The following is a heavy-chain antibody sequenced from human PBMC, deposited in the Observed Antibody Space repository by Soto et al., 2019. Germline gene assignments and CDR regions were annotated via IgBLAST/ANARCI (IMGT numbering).Heavy chain of an antibody. Sequence: GGSLRLSCAASGFTLSSYAMSWVRQAPGKGLEWVSAISGSGGSTYYADSVKGRFTISRDNSKNTLYLQMNSLRAEDTAVYYCARVTGVGYPQRLYYYYYMDVWGKGTTVTVSS. CDR1: GFTLSSYA. CDR2: ISGSGGST. CDR3: ARVTGVGYPQRLYYYYYMDV. D-gene: IGHD1-1*01. J-gene: IGHJ6*03. V-gene: IGHV3-23*01.